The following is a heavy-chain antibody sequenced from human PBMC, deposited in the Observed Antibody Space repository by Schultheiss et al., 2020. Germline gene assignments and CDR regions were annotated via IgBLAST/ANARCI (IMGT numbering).Heavy chain of an antibody. Sequence: SETLSLTCTVSGGSVSSGSYYWGWIRQPPGKGLEWIGEIYHSGSTNYNPSLKSRVTISVDTSKNQFSPKLSSVTAADTAVYYCARDSRYYDSSGYPPGYGMDVWGQGTTVTVSS. J-gene: IGHJ6*02. CDR2: IYHSGST. D-gene: IGHD3-22*01. V-gene: IGHV4-39*07. CDR3: ARDSRYYDSSGYPPGYGMDV. CDR1: GGSVSSGSYY.